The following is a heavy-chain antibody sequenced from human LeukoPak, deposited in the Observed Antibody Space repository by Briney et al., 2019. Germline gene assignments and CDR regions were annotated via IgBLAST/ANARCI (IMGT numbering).Heavy chain of an antibody. J-gene: IGHJ4*02. Sequence: GGSLRLSCAASGFTFSNAWMSWVRQAPGKGLEWVGRIKSKTDGGTTDYAAPVKGRFTISRDDSKNTLYLQMSSLKTEDTAVYYCTTVPPWSGYPPYFDYWGQGTLVTVSS. CDR3: TTVPPWSGYPPYFDY. CDR2: IKSKTDGGTT. D-gene: IGHD3-3*01. CDR1: GFTFSNAW. V-gene: IGHV3-15*01.